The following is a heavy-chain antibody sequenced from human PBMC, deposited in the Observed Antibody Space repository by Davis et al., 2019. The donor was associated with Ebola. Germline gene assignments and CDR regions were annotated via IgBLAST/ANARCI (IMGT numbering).Heavy chain of an antibody. CDR3: AHSKRKRDYYGSGSHDY. V-gene: IGHV3-23*01. D-gene: IGHD3-10*01. Sequence: PGGSLRLSCAASGFTFSSYAMSWVRQAPGKGLEWVSAISGSGGSTYYADSVKGRFTISRDNSKNTLYLQMNSLRAEDTAVYYCAHSKRKRDYYGSGSHDYWGQGTLVTVSS. CDR1: GFTFSSYA. CDR2: ISGSGGST. J-gene: IGHJ4*02.